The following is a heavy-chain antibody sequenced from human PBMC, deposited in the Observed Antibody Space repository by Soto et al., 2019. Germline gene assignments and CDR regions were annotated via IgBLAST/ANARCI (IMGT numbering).Heavy chain of an antibody. CDR3: AREKGGYLDY. V-gene: IGHV3-30-3*01. CDR1: GFTFSSYA. Sequence: QVQLVESGGGVVQPGRSLRLSCAASGFTFSSYAMHWVRQAPGKGLEWVAVISYDGSNKYYADSVKGRFTISRDNSKNTLYLQMNSLRAEDTAVYYCAREKGGYLDYWGQGTLVTVSS. CDR2: ISYDGSNK. J-gene: IGHJ4*02.